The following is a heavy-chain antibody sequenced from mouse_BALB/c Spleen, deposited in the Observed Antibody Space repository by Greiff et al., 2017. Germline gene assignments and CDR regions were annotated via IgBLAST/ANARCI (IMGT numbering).Heavy chain of an antibody. J-gene: IGHJ3*01. Sequence: EVMLVESGGGLVQPGGSRKFSCAASGFTFSSFGMHWVRQAPEKGLEWVAYISSGSSTIYYADTVKGRFTISRDNPKNTLFLQMTSLRSEDTAMYYCARSYGNWFAYWGQGTLVTVSA. V-gene: IGHV5-17*02. CDR3: ARSYGNWFAY. CDR2: ISSGSSTI. D-gene: IGHD2-10*02. CDR1: GFTFSSFG.